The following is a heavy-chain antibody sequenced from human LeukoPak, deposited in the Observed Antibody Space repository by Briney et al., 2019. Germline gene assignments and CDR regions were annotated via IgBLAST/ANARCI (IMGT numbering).Heavy chain of an antibody. V-gene: IGHV5-51*01. J-gene: IGHJ3*02. CDR3: ARIYCGDDCYSGAFDI. D-gene: IGHD2-21*02. Sequence: GESLKISCKGSGYSFTSYWIGWVRQMPGKGLEWMGIIYPGDSDTRYSPSFQGQVTISADKSISTAYLQWSSLKASDTAMYYCARIYCGDDCYSGAFDIWGQGTMVTVSS. CDR1: GYSFTSYW. CDR2: IYPGDSDT.